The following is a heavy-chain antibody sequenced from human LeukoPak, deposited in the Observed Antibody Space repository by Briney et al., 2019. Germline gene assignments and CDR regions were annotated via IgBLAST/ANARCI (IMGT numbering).Heavy chain of an antibody. CDR1: VVTVTIDY. CDR3: ARVGGGAVDY. Sequence: GGSLRLSCAASVVTVTIDYMRWVCQAPGKGLEWVSVIYSGGSTYYADSVKGRFTISRDNSKNTLHLQMNSLRAEDTAVYYCARVGGGAVDYWGQGTLVTVSS. J-gene: IGHJ4*02. CDR2: IYSGGST. D-gene: IGHD1-26*01. V-gene: IGHV3-53*01.